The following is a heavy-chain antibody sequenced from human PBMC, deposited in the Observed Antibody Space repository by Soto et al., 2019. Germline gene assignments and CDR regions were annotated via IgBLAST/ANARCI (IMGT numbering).Heavy chain of an antibody. CDR2: IYHTGST. Sequence: SETLSLTCVVSGGSISSSNWWSWVRQPPGKRREWIGEIYHTGSTTYNPSLNSRVTISVDKSKNQFSLELSSVTAADTAVYYCARDSGGGADYWGQGTLVTVSS. CDR1: GGSISSSNW. D-gene: IGHD2-21*01. J-gene: IGHJ4*02. CDR3: ARDSGGGADY. V-gene: IGHV4-4*02.